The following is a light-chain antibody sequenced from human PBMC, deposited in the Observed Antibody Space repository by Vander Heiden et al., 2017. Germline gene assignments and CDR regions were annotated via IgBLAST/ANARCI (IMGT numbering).Light chain of an antibody. CDR2: EDS. Sequence: SYVLTHPPAVSVAPGKTARITCGGNNSGSKRVHWYQQKQGQANVRGVVEDSDRPSGITERLAGYNAGNTENRTIRRVEAGKEADEDGQVWDSGSDQVVFGGGTKLTVL. CDR3: QVWDSGSDQVV. J-gene: IGLJ3*02. V-gene: IGLV3-21*03. CDR1: NSGSKR.